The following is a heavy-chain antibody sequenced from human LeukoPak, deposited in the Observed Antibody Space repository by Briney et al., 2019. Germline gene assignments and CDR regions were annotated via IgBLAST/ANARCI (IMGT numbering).Heavy chain of an antibody. D-gene: IGHD5-12*01. CDR2: FDPEDGET. Sequence: GASVKVSCKVSGYTLTELSMHWVRQAPGKGLEWMGGFDPEDGETIYAQKFQGRVTMTEDTSTDTAYMELSSLRSGDTAVYYCATDFIIRGWLRPGLWGQGTMVTVSS. V-gene: IGHV1-24*01. CDR1: GYTLTELS. CDR3: ATDFIIRGWLRPGL. J-gene: IGHJ3*01.